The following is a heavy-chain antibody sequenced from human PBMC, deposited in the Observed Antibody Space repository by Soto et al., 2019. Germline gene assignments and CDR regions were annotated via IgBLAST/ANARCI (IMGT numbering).Heavy chain of an antibody. J-gene: IGHJ6*02. CDR2: IYYSGST. CDR3: ARQFFYYYDSSGYPQTLYYYYGMDV. D-gene: IGHD3-22*01. V-gene: IGHV4-39*01. Sequence: PSETLSLTCTVPGGSISSSSYYWGWIRQPPGKGLEWIGSIYYSGSTYYNPSLKSRVTISVDTSKNQFSLKLSSVTAADTAVYYCARQFFYYYDSSGYPQTLYYYYGMDVWGQGTTVTVSS. CDR1: GGSISSSSYY.